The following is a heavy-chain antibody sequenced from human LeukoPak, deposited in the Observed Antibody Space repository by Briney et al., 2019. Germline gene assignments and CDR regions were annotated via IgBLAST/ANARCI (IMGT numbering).Heavy chain of an antibody. V-gene: IGHV1-24*01. CDR2: FDPEDGET. J-gene: IGHJ4*02. CDR1: GYTLTELS. Sequence: ASVTVSCKVSGYTLTELSMHWVRQAPGKGLEWMGGFDPEDGETIYAQKFQGRVTVTRDTSTSTVHIELSGLRSEDTAVYYCARDQEAFDYWGQGTLVTVSS. CDR3: ARDQEAFDY.